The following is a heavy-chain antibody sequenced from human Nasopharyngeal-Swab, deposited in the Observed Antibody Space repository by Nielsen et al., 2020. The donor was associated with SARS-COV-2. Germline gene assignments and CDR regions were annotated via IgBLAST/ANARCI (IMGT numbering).Heavy chain of an antibody. Sequence: SETLSPTCAVSGGSISSSNWWSWVRQPPGKGLEWIGEIYHSGSTNYNPSLKSRVTISVDKSKNQFSLKLSSVTAADTAVYYCASPGPYYYYMDVWGKGTTVTVSS. CDR1: GGSISSSNW. CDR2: IYHSGST. D-gene: IGHD7-27*01. J-gene: IGHJ6*03. V-gene: IGHV4-4*02. CDR3: ASPGPYYYYMDV.